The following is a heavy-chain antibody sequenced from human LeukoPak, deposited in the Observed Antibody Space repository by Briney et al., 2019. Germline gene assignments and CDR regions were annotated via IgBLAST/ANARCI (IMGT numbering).Heavy chain of an antibody. CDR2: ISAGGGSA. Sequence: GGSLRLSCAASGFTFSSYAMSWARQAPGKGLEWVSAISAGGGSAYYADSVKGRFTISRDSSKNTLYLQMNSLRAEDTAVYYCAKDESVAVATTIFDSWGQGTLVTVSS. CDR3: AKDESVAVATTIFDS. J-gene: IGHJ4*02. D-gene: IGHD6-19*01. V-gene: IGHV3-23*01. CDR1: GFTFSSYA.